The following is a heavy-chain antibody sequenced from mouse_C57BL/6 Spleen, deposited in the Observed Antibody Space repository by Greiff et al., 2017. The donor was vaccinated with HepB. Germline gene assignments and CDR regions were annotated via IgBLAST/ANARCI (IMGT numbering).Heavy chain of an antibody. J-gene: IGHJ2*01. CDR1: GYTFTDYE. D-gene: IGHD1-1*02. V-gene: IGHV1-15*01. CDR3: TRMVLDY. CDR2: IDPETGGT. Sequence: VKLMESGAELVRPGASVTLSCKASGYTFTDYEMHWVKQTPVHGLEWIGAIDPETGGTAYNQKFKGKAILTADKSSSTAYMELRSLTSEDSAVYYCTRMVLDYWGQGTTLTVSS.